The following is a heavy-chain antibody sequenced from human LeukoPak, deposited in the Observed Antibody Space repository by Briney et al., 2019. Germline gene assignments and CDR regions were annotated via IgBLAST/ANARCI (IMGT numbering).Heavy chain of an antibody. V-gene: IGHV4-38-2*02. CDR1: GHFFKIGYY. D-gene: IGHD4-17*01. CDR2: VYHTDTN. CDR3: TRDEYGAAD. J-gene: IGHJ4*02. Sequence: AETECLICGVSGHFFKIGYYWGWIRQSPGKWLEWIASVYHTDTNYYKPSLKSRASISVNMSKTHVSLRLNSVTAADTAMYYCTRDEYGAADWGQGILVTVSS.